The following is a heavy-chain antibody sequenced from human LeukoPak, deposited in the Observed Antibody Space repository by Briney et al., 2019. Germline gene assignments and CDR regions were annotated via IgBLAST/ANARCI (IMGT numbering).Heavy chain of an antibody. D-gene: IGHD6-13*01. CDR3: ARDSGQQLVPRDYYYYYMDV. Sequence: ASVKVSCKASGGTFSSYAISWVRQAPGQGLEWMGGIIPIFGTANYAQKFQGRVTITADKSTSTAYMELSSLRSEDTAVYYCARDSGQQLVPRDYYYYYMDVWGKGTTVTVSS. J-gene: IGHJ6*03. CDR1: GGTFSSYA. CDR2: IIPIFGTA. V-gene: IGHV1-69*06.